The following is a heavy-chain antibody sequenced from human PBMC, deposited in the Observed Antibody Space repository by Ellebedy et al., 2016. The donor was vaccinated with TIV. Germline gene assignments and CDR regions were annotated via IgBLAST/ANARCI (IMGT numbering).Heavy chain of an antibody. D-gene: IGHD3-3*01. J-gene: IGHJ6*02. V-gene: IGHV1-3*04. Sequence: ASVKVSCXASGHTFTTYGIHWVRQAPGQRPEWMGWFNTGNGNTKYSQTFQGRVTITSDTSATTAYMELSSLRSEDTATYYCATREWVDPMDVWGQGTTVTVSS. CDR2: FNTGNGNT. CDR1: GHTFTTYG. CDR3: ATREWVDPMDV.